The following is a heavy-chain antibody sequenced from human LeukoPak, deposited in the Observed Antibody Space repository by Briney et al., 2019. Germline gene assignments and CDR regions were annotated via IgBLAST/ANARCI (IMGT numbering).Heavy chain of an antibody. CDR1: GFTFSSDG. CDR2: LSGSGSTT. V-gene: IGHV3-23*01. J-gene: IGHJ4*02. D-gene: IGHD6-13*01. CDR3: AKAGYSSSWPLDY. Sequence: GTLRLSCAASGFTFSSDGMSWVRQAPGKGLEWVSALSGSGSTTYYADSVKGRFTISRANSKNTLFLEMNSLRVEATAVYYCAKAGYSSSWPLDYWGQGNQVPVS.